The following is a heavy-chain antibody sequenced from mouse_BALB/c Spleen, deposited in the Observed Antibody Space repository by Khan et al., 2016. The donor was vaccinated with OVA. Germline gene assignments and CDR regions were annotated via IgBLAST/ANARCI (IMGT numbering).Heavy chain of an antibody. J-gene: IGHJ3*01. Sequence: EVQVVESGGDIVKPGGSLKLSCAASGFTFSTYGMSWVRQTPDKSLEWVATVSTGGHYTYYTDTVKGRFTISRDNAKKTLYLQMSSLRSDDTAMFYCARLAYYYDSEGFAYWGQGTLVTVSA. D-gene: IGHD1-1*01. CDR2: VSTGGHYT. V-gene: IGHV5-6*01. CDR3: ARLAYYYDSEGFAY. CDR1: GFTFSTYG.